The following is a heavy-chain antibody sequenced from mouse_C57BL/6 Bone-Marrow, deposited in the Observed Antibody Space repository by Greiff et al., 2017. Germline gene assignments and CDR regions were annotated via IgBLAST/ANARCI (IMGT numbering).Heavy chain of an antibody. D-gene: IGHD1-1*01. J-gene: IGHJ3*01. CDR1: GFTFSDYG. Sequence: EVMLVESGGGLVQPGGSLKLSCAASGFTFSDYGMAWVRQAPRKGPEWVAFISNLAYSIYYEDTVTGRFTISRENAKNTLYLEMSSLRSEDTAMYYCARLGGYYGWFTYWGQGTLVTVSA. CDR3: ARLGGYYGWFTY. V-gene: IGHV5-15*04. CDR2: ISNLAYSI.